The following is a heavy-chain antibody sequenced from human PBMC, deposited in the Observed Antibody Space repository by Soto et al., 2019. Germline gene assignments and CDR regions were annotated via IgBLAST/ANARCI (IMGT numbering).Heavy chain of an antibody. D-gene: IGHD5-12*01. J-gene: IGHJ4*02. CDR2: INAGNGNT. V-gene: IGHV1-3*01. CDR1: GYTFTSYA. Sequence: ASVKVSCKASGYTFTSYAMHWVRQAPGQRLEWMGWINAGNGNTKYSQKFQGRVTITRDTSASTAYMELSSLRSEDTAVYYCARGGIRGYDDSVDYWGQGTLVTVSS. CDR3: ARGGIRGYDDSVDY.